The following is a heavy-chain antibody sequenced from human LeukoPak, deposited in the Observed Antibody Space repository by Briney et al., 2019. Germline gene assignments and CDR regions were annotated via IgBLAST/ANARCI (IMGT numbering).Heavy chain of an antibody. CDR1: GGSITSYY. J-gene: IGHJ4*02. D-gene: IGHD4-17*01. V-gene: IGHV4-59*08. CDR2: VYYSGTT. CDR3: ARHYGDYVYFDY. Sequence: SETLSLTCTVSGGSITSYYWSWIRQPPGKGLEWIGYVYYSGTTNYNPSLKSRVTISVDTSKNQFSLRLSSVIAADTAVYYCARHYGDYVYFDYWGQGTLVTVSS.